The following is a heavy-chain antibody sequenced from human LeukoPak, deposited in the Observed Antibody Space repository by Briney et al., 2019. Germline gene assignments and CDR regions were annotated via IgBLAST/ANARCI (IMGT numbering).Heavy chain of an antibody. CDR1: GFTFENYA. CDR3: ARVHRPYNIGLMDY. D-gene: IGHD1-14*01. J-gene: IGHJ4*02. V-gene: IGHV1-18*01. Sequence: ASVRVSCKTSGFTFENYAIGWVRHVPGQGLEWMGWISGYNDNTNFAQRLQDRISMATDTSTDTAYMTLRSLRSDDTAVYFCARVHRPYNIGLMDYWGQGTQITVSS. CDR2: ISGYNDNT.